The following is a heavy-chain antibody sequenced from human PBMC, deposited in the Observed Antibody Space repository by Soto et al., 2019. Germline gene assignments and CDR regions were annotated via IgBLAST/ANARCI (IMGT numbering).Heavy chain of an antibody. D-gene: IGHD5-18*01. J-gene: IGHJ4*02. CDR2: IYYSGST. CDR1: GGSISSYY. CDR3: ARVRIQLWSAYFDY. Sequence: PSETLSLTCTVYGGSISSYYWSWIRQPPGKGLEWIGYIYYSGSTNYNPSLKSRVTISVDTSKDQFSLKLSSVTAADTAVYYCARVRIQLWSAYFDYWGQGTLVTVSS. V-gene: IGHV4-59*01.